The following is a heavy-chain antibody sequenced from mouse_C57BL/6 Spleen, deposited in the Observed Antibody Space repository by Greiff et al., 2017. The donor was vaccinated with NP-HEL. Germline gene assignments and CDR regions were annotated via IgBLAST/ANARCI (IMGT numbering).Heavy chain of an antibody. Sequence: QVQLQQSGPGLVQPSQSLSITCTVSGFSLTSYGVHWVRQSPGKGLEWLGVIWSGGSTDYNAAFISRLSISKDNSKSQVFFKMNSLQAEDTAIYYCARGVKGYFDVWGTGTTVTVSS. J-gene: IGHJ1*03. CDR1: GFSLTSYG. D-gene: IGHD1-3*01. CDR2: IWSGGST. CDR3: ARGVKGYFDV. V-gene: IGHV2-2*01.